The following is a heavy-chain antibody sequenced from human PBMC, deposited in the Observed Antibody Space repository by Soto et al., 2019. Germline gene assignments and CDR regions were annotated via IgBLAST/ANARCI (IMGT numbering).Heavy chain of an antibody. CDR2: IYTSGST. CDR3: ARAGGGYSSSSVGYCYGMDV. V-gene: IGHV4-4*07. CDR1: GGSISSYY. D-gene: IGHD6-6*01. Sequence: SETLSLTCTVSGGSISSYYWSWIRQPAGKGLEWIGRIYTSGSTNYNPSLKSRVTMSVDTSKNQFSLKLSSVTAADTAVYYCARAGGGYSSSSVGYCYGMDVWGQGTTVTVSS. J-gene: IGHJ6*02.